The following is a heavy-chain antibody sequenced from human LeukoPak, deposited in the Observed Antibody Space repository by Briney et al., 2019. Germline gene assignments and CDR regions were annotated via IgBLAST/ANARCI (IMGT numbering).Heavy chain of an antibody. CDR1: GFTFSSYN. J-gene: IGHJ4*02. CDR3: AKDKGGYCSSTSCHNFDY. Sequence: GGSLRLSCAASGFTFSSYNMNWVRQAPGKGLEWVSSISSSSSYIYYADSVKGRFTISRDNAKNSLYLQMNSLRAEDTAVYYCAKDKGGYCSSTSCHNFDYWGQGTLVTVSS. V-gene: IGHV3-21*01. D-gene: IGHD2-2*01. CDR2: ISSSSSYI.